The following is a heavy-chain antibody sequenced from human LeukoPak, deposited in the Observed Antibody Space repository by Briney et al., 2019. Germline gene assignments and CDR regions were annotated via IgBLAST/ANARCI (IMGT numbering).Heavy chain of an antibody. D-gene: IGHD3-10*01. CDR2: IYYSGTT. CDR1: GGSISTYY. CDR3: ARHPTGSGRTNGMDV. V-gene: IGHV4-59*08. Sequence: PSETLSLTCTVSGGSISTYYWSWIRQPPGNGLEWIGSIYYSGTTNYNPSLKSRVTISVDTSKNQFSLKLSSVTAADAAVYYCARHPTGSGRTNGMDVWGQGTTVTVSS. J-gene: IGHJ6*02.